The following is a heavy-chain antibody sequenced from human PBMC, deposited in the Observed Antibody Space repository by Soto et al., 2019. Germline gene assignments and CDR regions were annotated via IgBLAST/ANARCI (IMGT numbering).Heavy chain of an antibody. V-gene: IGHV1-18*01. Sequence: QVQLVQSGAEVKKPGASVKVSCKASGYTFTSYGISWVRQAPGQGLEWMGWISAYNGNTNYAQKLQGRVTMTTDTSTSTAYMELRSLRSDDTAVYYCARDGVGGVVYSSSRVGWFDPWGQGTLVTVSS. CDR2: ISAYNGNT. D-gene: IGHD6-13*01. CDR1: GYTFTSYG. J-gene: IGHJ5*02. CDR3: ARDGVGGVVYSSSRVGWFDP.